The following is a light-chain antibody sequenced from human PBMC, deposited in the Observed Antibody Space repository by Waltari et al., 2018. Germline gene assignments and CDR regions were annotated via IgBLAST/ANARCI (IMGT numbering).Light chain of an antibody. V-gene: IGLV3-1*01. CDR1: ELGDEY. CDR3: QAWDSSTAHVL. J-gene: IGLJ2*01. CDR2: QDD. Sequence: SYELTQPLSVSVSPGQTASITCSGDELGDEYVCWYQRKPGQSPLLVMYQDDQRPSGIPELFSGSSSGNTATLTISGAQDMGEADYYCQAWDSSTAHVLFGGGTKLTVL.